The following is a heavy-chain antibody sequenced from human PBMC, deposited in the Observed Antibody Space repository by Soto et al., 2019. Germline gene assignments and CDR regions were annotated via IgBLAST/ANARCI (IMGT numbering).Heavy chain of an antibody. D-gene: IGHD3-10*01. CDR3: ARLTMVRGVITFDY. V-gene: IGHV4-30-4*01. CDR1: GGSISSGDYY. J-gene: IGHJ4*02. Sequence: KPSETLSLTCTVSGGSISSGDYYWSWIRQPPGKGLEWIGYIYYSGSTYYNPSLKSRVTISVDTSKNQFSLKLSSVTAADTAVYYCARLTMVRGVITFDYWGQGTLVTVSS. CDR2: IYYSGST.